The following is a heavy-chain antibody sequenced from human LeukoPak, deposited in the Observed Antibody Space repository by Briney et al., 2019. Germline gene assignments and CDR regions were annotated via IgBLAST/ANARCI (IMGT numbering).Heavy chain of an antibody. CDR1: GGSFSGYY. CDR3: ARGHVASMDV. D-gene: IGHD2-15*01. V-gene: IGHV4-34*01. CDR2: INHSGST. Sequence: PSETLSLTCAVYGGSFSGYYWSWIRQPPGKGLEWIGEINHSGSTNYNPPLKSRVTISVDTSKNQFSLKLSSVTAADTAVYYCARGHVASMDVWGQGTTVTVSS. J-gene: IGHJ6*02.